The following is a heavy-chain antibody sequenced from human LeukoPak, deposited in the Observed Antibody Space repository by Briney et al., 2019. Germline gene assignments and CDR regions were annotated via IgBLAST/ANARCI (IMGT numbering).Heavy chain of an antibody. Sequence: GGSLRLSCAASGFTFSSYSMNWVRQAPGKGLEWVSYISSSGSTIDYADSVKGRFTISRDNAKNSLYLQMNSLRAEDTAVYYCARDSPSSTSWGYWGQGTLVTVSS. D-gene: IGHD2-2*01. CDR2: ISSSGSTI. CDR3: ARDSPSSTSWGY. V-gene: IGHV3-48*04. J-gene: IGHJ4*02. CDR1: GFTFSSYS.